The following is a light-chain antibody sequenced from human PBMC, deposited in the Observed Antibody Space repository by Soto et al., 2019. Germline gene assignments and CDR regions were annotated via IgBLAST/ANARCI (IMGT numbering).Light chain of an antibody. CDR3: QQPTNYPRVT. CDR2: AAS. J-gene: IGKJ3*01. Sequence: DIQLTQSPSFLSASVGDRDTITCRASQGIGSYLAWYQQKPGKAPKLLIYAASTLQSGVPSRFSGSGSGTEFTLTIISLQPEDYATYYCQQPTNYPRVTFGPGTKVDIK. V-gene: IGKV1-9*01. CDR1: QGIGSY.